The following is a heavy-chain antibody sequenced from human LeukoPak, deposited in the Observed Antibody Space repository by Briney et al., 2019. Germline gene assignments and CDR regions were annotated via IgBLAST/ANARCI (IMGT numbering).Heavy chain of an antibody. CDR1: GGAFSGYY. D-gene: IGHD3-22*01. CDR2: INHSGST. V-gene: IGHV4-34*01. J-gene: IGHJ6*03. Sequence: SETLSLACGVSGGAFSGYYWSWIRQPPGKGLEWIGEINHSGSTNYNPSLKSRVTISVDTSKNQFSLKLSSVTAADTAVYYCARGRHDITMIVVVMTSVSYYLDVWGKGTTVTVS. CDR3: ARGRHDITMIVVVMTSVSYYLDV.